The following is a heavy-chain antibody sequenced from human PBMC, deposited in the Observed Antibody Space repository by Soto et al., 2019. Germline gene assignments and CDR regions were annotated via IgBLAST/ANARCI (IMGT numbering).Heavy chain of an antibody. J-gene: IGHJ5*02. D-gene: IGHD6-13*01. CDR1: GFTFSSYG. CDR2: IWSDGTNK. CDR3: ARGDGYTTTSDWFDP. Sequence: GGSLRLSCAASGFTFSSYGMHWVRQAPGKGLEWVAVIWSDGTNKYYADSVKGRFTISRDNSKNTLYLQMNSLRAEDTAVYYCARGDGYTTTSDWFDPWGQGTLVTVSS. V-gene: IGHV3-33*01.